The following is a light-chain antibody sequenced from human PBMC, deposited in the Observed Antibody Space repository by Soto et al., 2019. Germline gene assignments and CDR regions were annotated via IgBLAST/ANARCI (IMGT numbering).Light chain of an antibody. CDR2: EAS. CDR1: QRVSTF. V-gene: IGKV3-11*01. Sequence: ESVLTRSPGTLSLSPGDRATLSCRASQRVSTFLAWYQQRPGQAPRLLISEASNRATGIPARFSGSGSGTDFTLTISSLEPEDFAVYYCQQSHNWPRTFGQGTKVDI. CDR3: QQSHNWPRT. J-gene: IGKJ1*01.